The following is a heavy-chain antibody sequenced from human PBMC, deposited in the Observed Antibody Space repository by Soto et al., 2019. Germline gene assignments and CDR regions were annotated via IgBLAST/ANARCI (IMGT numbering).Heavy chain of an antibody. CDR3: EKDGRMRRCDI. Sequence: GASLRLSCASYGFTFDDYTMHWVRRAPGNSLLGVYLISSGRGSTYYTDSVNSPFTISRDKSKDCVYAQVITLTTEGTALYYCEKDGRMRRCDIWGEVRMVTI. CDR1: GFTFDDYT. D-gene: IGHD2-8*01. CDR2: ISSGRGST. V-gene: IGHV3-43*01. J-gene: IGHJ3*02.